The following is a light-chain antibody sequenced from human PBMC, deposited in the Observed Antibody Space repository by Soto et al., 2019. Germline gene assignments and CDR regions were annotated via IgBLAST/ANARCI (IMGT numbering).Light chain of an antibody. Sequence: QSVLTQPPSVSGAPGQRVTISCTGSSSNIGAGYDVHWYQQLPGTAPKLLIYGNSNRPSGVPDRFSGSKSGTSASLAITGLQAEDEAGHDSQSDDSNLSDVVFGGGTTVTVL. J-gene: IGLJ2*01. V-gene: IGLV1-40*01. CDR2: GNS. CDR1: SSNIGAGYD. CDR3: QSDDSNLSDVV.